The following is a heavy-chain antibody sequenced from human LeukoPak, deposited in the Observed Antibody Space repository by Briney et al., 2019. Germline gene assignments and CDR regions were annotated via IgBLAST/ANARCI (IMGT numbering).Heavy chain of an antibody. CDR1: GFTFSSYS. J-gene: IGHJ4*02. CDR3: ASRPVYCSSTSCYGLYYFDY. V-gene: IGHV3-21*01. Sequence: GGSLRLSCAASGFTFSSYSMNWVRQAPGKGLEWVSSISSSSYIYYADSVKGRFTISRDNAKNSLYLQMNSLRAEDTAVSYGASRPVYCSSTSCYGLYYFDYGGQGTLVTVSS. CDR2: ISSSSYI. D-gene: IGHD2-2*01.